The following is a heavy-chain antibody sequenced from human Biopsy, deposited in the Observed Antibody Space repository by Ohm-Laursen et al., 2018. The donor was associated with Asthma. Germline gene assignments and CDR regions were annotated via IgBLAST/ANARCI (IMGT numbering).Heavy chain of an antibody. CDR1: GGTFSSYA. J-gene: IGHJ4*02. D-gene: IGHD7-27*01. V-gene: IGHV1-69*13. CDR2: TIPIFGTA. CDR3: ARSSHINWGGYFDY. Sequence: VASVKVSCKASGGTFSSYAISWVRQAPGQGLEWMGGTIPIFGTANYAQKFQGRVTITADESTSTAYMELSSLRSEDTAVYYCARSSHINWGGYFDYWGQGTLVTVSS.